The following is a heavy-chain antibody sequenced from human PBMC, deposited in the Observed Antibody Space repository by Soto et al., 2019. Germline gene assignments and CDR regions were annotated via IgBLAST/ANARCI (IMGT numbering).Heavy chain of an antibody. J-gene: IGHJ4*02. CDR1: GFTFSSYA. V-gene: IGHV3-30-3*01. CDR2: ISYDGSNK. D-gene: IGHD1-26*01. Sequence: QSGGSLRLSCAASGFTFSSYAMHWVRQAPGKGLEWVAVISYDGSNKYYADSVKGRFTISRDNSKNTLYLQMNSLRAEDTAVYYCASSREGYWGQGTLVTVSS. CDR3: ASSREGY.